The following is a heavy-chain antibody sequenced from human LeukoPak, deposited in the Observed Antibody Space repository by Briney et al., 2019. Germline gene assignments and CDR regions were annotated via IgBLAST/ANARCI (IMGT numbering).Heavy chain of an antibody. V-gene: IGHV4-59*01. D-gene: IGHD6-13*01. J-gene: IGHJ6*02. CDR2: IYYSGST. CDR3: ARDFRGGIAAVGYYYYYGMDV. CDR1: GGSISSYY. Sequence: SETLSLTCTVSGGSISSYYWSWIRQPPGKGLEWIGYIYYSGSTDCNPSLKNRVTISVDTSKNQFSLRLSSVTAADTAVYYCARDFRGGIAAVGYYYYYGMDVWGQGTTVTVSS.